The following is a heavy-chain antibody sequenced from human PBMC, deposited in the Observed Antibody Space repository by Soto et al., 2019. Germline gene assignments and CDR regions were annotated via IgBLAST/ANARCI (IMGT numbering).Heavy chain of an antibody. Sequence: PGGSLRPSFAASGFTFSSYSMNWVRQAPGKGLVWVSRINTDGSNTAYADSVKGRFTISRDNAKNTLYLQVSGLRAEDTAVYYCARWFTYGNFDYFDYSGQGTQVTVSS. V-gene: IGHV3-74*01. CDR3: ARWFTYGNFDYFDY. CDR1: GFTFSSYS. D-gene: IGHD3-10*01. J-gene: IGHJ4*02. CDR2: INTDGSNT.